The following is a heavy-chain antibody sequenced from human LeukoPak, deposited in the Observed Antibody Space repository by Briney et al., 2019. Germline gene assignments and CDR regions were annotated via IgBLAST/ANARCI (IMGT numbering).Heavy chain of an antibody. CDR2: IYPGDSDA. Sequence: GESLKISCKGSGYSFTSYWIGWVRQMPGKGMEWMGIIYPGDSDARYSPSFQGQVTISADKSISTAYLQWSSLKASDTAMYYCARQMSYYDSSGYYDYWGQGTLVTVSS. J-gene: IGHJ4*02. D-gene: IGHD3-22*01. CDR1: GYSFTSYW. CDR3: ARQMSYYDSSGYYDY. V-gene: IGHV5-51*01.